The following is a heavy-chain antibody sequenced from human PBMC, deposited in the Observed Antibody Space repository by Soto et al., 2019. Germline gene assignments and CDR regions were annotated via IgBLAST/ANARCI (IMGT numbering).Heavy chain of an antibody. CDR2: IIPIFGTT. D-gene: IGHD5-12*01. V-gene: IGHV1-69*13. J-gene: IGHJ4*02. CDR1: GGTFSSYA. Sequence: ASVKVSCKASGGTFSSYAISWVRQAPGQGLEWMGGIIPIFGTTNYAQKFQGRVTITADESTSTAYMELSSLRSEDTAVYYCARDREMATIMAFDYWGQGTLVPVSS. CDR3: ARDREMATIMAFDY.